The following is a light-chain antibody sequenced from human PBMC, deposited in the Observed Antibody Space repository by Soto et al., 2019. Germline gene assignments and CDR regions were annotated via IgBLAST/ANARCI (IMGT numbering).Light chain of an antibody. CDR2: AAS. J-gene: IGKJ2*01. Sequence: ETVLTQSPGTLSLSPGERVTLSCRASHSLTSNSLVWYQQKPGQAPRLLIYAASLRPPGIPDRFSGSGSGTDFTLTITRLEPEDFAEYYCQQFGSSPYTFGQGTKLEIK. CDR3: QQFGSSPYT. V-gene: IGKV3-20*01. CDR1: HSLTSNS.